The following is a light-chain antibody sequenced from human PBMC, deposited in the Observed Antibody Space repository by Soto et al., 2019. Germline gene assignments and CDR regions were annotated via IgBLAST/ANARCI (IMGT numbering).Light chain of an antibody. Sequence: QSVLTQPRSVSGSPGQSVTISCTGTSSDIGSYNYVSWYQQHPGKAPKVMIYDVSKRPSGVPDRLSGSKSGSTASLIISGLQAEDEADYYCCSYAGSSTYVFGTGTKVTVL. V-gene: IGLV2-11*01. CDR2: DVS. CDR1: SSDIGSYNY. CDR3: CSYAGSSTYV. J-gene: IGLJ1*01.